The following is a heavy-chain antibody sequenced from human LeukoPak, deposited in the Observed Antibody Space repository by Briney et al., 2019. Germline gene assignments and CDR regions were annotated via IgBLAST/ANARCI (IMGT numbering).Heavy chain of an antibody. CDR2: TDPSDSYT. Sequence: HGESLKISCKGSGYSFTSYWISWVRRMPGKGLEWMGRTDPSDSYTNYSPSFQGHVTISADKSISTAYLQWSSLKASDTAMYYCARHGGYDPQDYWGQGTLVTVSS. J-gene: IGHJ4*02. V-gene: IGHV5-10-1*01. CDR1: GYSFTSYW. CDR3: ARHGGYDPQDY. D-gene: IGHD5-12*01.